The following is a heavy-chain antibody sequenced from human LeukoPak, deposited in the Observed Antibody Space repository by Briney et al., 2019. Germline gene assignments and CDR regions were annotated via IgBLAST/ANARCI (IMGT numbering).Heavy chain of an antibody. D-gene: IGHD3-16*01. CDR3: ARGLSTYYYLDV. V-gene: IGHV3-30*03. J-gene: IGHJ6*03. CDR1: GFTFSSFG. CDR2: ISSDGNNK. Sequence: GGSLRLSCAVSGFTFSSFGVHWVRQAPGKGLEWVALISSDGNNKYYADSMKGRFSISRDNSKNTLYLQMNSLRAEDTAVYYCARGLSTYYYLDVWGKGTTVTVSS.